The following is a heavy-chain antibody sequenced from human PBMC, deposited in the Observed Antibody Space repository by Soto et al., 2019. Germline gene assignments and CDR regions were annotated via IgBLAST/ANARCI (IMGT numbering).Heavy chain of an antibody. CDR1: GFPFTTYG. Sequence: QVQLVESGGGVVQPGRSLRLSCAASGFPFTTYGMHWVREGPGKGLEWVAVISYDGSNKYYADSVKGRSTISRDNSKNTLYLQMNSLRPEDTALYYCVGGQYYFDYRGQGTLVTVCS. D-gene: IGHD3-10*01. V-gene: IGHV3-30*03. CDR3: VGGQYYFDY. J-gene: IGHJ4*02. CDR2: ISYDGSNK.